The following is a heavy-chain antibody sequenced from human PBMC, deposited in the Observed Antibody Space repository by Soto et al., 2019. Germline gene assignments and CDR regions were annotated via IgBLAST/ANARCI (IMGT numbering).Heavy chain of an antibody. Sequence: GGSLRLSCAASGFTFSSYAMHWVRQAPGKGLEWVAVISYDGSNKYYADSVKGRFTISRDNSKNTLYLQMNSLRAEDTAVYYCARVAHYYVFWSGYYAVEYYYFGMDVWGQGTTVTVSS. D-gene: IGHD3-3*01. CDR2: ISYDGSNK. CDR3: ARVAHYYVFWSGYYAVEYYYFGMDV. V-gene: IGHV3-30-3*01. CDR1: GFTFSSYA. J-gene: IGHJ6*02.